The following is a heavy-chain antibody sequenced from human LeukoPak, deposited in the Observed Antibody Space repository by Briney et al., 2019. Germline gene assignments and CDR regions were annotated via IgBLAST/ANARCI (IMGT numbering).Heavy chain of an antibody. CDR2: IYYSGST. CDR1: GGSISSYY. J-gene: IGHJ4*02. Sequence: PSETLSLTCTVSGGSISSYYWSWIRQPPGKGLEWIGYIYYSGSTNYNPSLKSRVTISVDTSKNQFSLKLSSVTAADTAVYYCARRYDEEYFLDYWGQGTLVTVSS. V-gene: IGHV4-59*08. CDR3: ARRYDEEYFLDY. D-gene: IGHD2/OR15-2a*01.